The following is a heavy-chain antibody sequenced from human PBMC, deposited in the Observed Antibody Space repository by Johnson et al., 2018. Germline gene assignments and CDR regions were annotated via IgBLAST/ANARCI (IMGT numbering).Heavy chain of an antibody. J-gene: IGHJ3*02. Sequence: QVQLVESGGGLVKPGGSLRLSCAASGFTFSSYSMSWVRQAPGKGLEWVALMAYDGSNQYYTDSVKGRFTISRDNSKNTLYLQMNSLRPDDSAMYYGVRGGGGGEVRDAFDMWGKGTKVIVSS. CDR1: GFTFSSYS. D-gene: IGHD3-16*01. CDR3: VRGGGGGEVRDAFDM. CDR2: MAYDGSNQ. V-gene: IGHV3-30*03.